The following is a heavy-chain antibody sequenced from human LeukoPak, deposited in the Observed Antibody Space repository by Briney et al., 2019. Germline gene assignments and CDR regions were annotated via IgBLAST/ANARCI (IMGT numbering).Heavy chain of an antibody. CDR2: ISSRGSTT. Sequence: PGGSLRLSCAASGFTFSEYYMSWIRQAPGKGLEWVSYISSRGSTTYYAAYVKGRFTISRDNAKNSLYLQMNSLRAEDTAVYSCASEMDGPYGSGSPLDYWGQGTLVTVSS. CDR3: ASEMDGPYGSGSPLDY. J-gene: IGHJ4*02. CDR1: GFTFSEYY. D-gene: IGHD3-10*01. V-gene: IGHV3-11*01.